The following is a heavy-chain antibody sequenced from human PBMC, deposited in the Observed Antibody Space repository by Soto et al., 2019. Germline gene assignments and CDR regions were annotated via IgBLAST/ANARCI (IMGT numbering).Heavy chain of an antibody. J-gene: IGHJ4*02. D-gene: IGHD6-19*01. V-gene: IGHV4-59*08. CDR3: ARHPYSSGWYVRDNYFDY. CDR1: GGSISSYY. CDR2: IYYSGST. Sequence: SETLSLTCTVSGGSISSYYWSWIRQPPGKGLEWIGYIYYSGSTNKNPSLKSRVTISVDTSKNQFSLKLSSVTAADTAVYYCARHPYSSGWYVRDNYFDYWGQGTLVTVSS.